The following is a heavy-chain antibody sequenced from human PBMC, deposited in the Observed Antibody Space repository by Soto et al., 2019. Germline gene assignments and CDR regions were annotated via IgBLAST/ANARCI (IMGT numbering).Heavy chain of an antibody. J-gene: IGHJ6*02. D-gene: IGHD3-3*01. CDR2: INHSGSP. CDR3: ARARFSQWSQDYYGLDV. Sequence: TLSLTCGLSGSLPVGSLSTYFWTWIRQPPGKGLEWIGEINHSGSPNYSPSLRGRVTISLDTSKKQFSLNLSSVTAADTAVYFCARARFSQWSQDYYGLDVWGQGTTVTVSS. V-gene: IGHV4-34*01. CDR1: GSLPVGSLSTYF.